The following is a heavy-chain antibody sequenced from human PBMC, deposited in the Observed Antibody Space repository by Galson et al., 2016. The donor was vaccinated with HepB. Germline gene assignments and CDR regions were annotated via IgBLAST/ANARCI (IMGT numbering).Heavy chain of an antibody. V-gene: IGHV3-30*04. Sequence: SLRLSCAASGFTFSSYAMHWVRQAPGKGLEWVAVISYDGSYESSAGAVKGRFTISRDNFKNTLYLHLNSLRAEETAVYYCARAVHGSGSYWDKWGQGTLVAVSS. D-gene: IGHD3-10*01. CDR1: GFTFSSYA. CDR2: ISYDGSYE. CDR3: ARAVHGSGSYWDK. J-gene: IGHJ4*02.